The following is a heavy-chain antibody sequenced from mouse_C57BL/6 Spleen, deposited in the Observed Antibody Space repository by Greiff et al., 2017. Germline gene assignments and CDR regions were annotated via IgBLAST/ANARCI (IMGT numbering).Heavy chain of an antibody. CDR2: IDPSDSET. CDR1: GYTFTSYW. CDR3: ARSNDYDTSFAY. V-gene: IGHV1-52*01. D-gene: IGHD2-4*01. Sequence: QVHVKQSGAELVRPGSSVKLSCKASGYTFTSYWMHWVKQRPIQGLEWIGNIDPSDSETHYNQKFKDKATLTVDKSSSTAYMQLSSLTSEDSAVYYCARSNDYDTSFAYWGQGTLVTVSA. J-gene: IGHJ3*01.